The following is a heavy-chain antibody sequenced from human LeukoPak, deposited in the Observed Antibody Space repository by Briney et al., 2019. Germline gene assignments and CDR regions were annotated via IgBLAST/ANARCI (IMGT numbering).Heavy chain of an antibody. Sequence: GASVKVSCKASGYTFTSYAMHWVRQAPGQRLEWMGWINAGNGNTKYSQKFQGRVTITRDTSASTAYMELSSLRSEDTAVYYCARTPYYYGSGSRYYFDYWGQGTLVTVSS. J-gene: IGHJ4*02. CDR3: ARTPYYYGSGSRYYFDY. V-gene: IGHV1-3*01. CDR2: INAGNGNT. CDR1: GYTFTSYA. D-gene: IGHD3-10*01.